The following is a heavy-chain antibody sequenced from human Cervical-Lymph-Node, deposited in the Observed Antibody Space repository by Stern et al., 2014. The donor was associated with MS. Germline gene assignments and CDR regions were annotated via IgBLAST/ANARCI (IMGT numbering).Heavy chain of an antibody. J-gene: IGHJ3*02. CDR2: IYFSGRT. CDR1: GGSISSGGYY. Sequence: QVQLVESGPGLVKPSQTLSLTCTVSGGSISSGGYYWSWIRQHPGKGLEWIGYIYFSGRTYYNPSLKSRVTISVDTSKNQFSLKLSSVTAADTAVYYCARDPDYGDAFDIWGQGTMVTVSS. V-gene: IGHV4-31*03. D-gene: IGHD4-17*01. CDR3: ARDPDYGDAFDI.